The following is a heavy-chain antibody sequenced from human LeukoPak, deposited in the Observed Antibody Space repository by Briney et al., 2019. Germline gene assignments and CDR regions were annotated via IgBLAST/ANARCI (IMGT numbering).Heavy chain of an antibody. D-gene: IGHD3-16*01. Sequence: PGGSLRLSCAASGFTFSSYGMHWVRQAPGKGLEWVAVISYDGSNKYYADSVKGRFTISRDNSKNTLYQQMNSLRAEDTAVYYCARTNVYHDAFDIWGQGTMVTVSS. CDR3: ARTNVYHDAFDI. V-gene: IGHV3-30*03. CDR2: ISYDGSNK. J-gene: IGHJ3*02. CDR1: GFTFSSYG.